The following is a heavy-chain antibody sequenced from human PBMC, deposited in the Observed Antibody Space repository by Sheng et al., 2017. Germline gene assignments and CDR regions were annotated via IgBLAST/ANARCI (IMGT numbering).Heavy chain of an antibody. CDR1: RFTFSDYA. V-gene: IGHV3-30*04. J-gene: IGHJ4*02. CDR3: AREHYDSSGYYLPFDY. D-gene: IGHD3-22*01. CDR2: ISSDGNNK. Sequence: QVQLVESGGGVVQPGRSLRLSCAASRFTFSDYAMHWVRQAPGKGLEWVAVISSDGNNKYYADSVKGRFTISRDNSKNTLYLQMNGLRPEDTAVYYCAREHYDSSGYYLPFDYWGQGTLVTVSS.